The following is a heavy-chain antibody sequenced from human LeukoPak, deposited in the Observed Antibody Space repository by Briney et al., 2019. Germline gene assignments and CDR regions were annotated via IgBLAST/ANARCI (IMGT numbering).Heavy chain of an antibody. D-gene: IGHD2-15*01. V-gene: IGHV1-24*01. CDR1: GYTRTELS. CDR2: FDPEDGET. Sequence: ASVKVSCKVSGYTRTELSMHWVRQAPGKGLEWMGGFDPEDGETIYAQKFQGRVTMTEDTSTDTAYMELSSLRSEDTAVYYCATAGWVVAATEYYFDYWGQGTLVTVSS. J-gene: IGHJ4*02. CDR3: ATAGWVVAATEYYFDY.